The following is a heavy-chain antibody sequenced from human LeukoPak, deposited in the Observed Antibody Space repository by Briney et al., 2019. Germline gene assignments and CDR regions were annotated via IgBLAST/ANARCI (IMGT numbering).Heavy chain of an antibody. CDR2: IWYDGSNE. CDR3: ARIYCSSTSCYDYYMDV. V-gene: IGHV3-33*01. Sequence: GGSLRLSCAASGFTLSAYGMHWVRQAPGKGLEWVAVIWYDGSNEYYADSVKGRFTISRDNSKNTLYLQMNSLRAEDTAVYYCARIYCSSTSCYDYYMDVRGKGTTVTVSS. CDR1: GFTLSAYG. J-gene: IGHJ6*03. D-gene: IGHD2-2*01.